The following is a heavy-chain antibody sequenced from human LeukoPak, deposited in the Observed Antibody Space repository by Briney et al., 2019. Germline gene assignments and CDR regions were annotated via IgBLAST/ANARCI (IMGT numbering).Heavy chain of an antibody. J-gene: IGHJ6*03. Sequence: PSETLSLTCTVSGGSISSYYWSWIRQPPGKGLEWIGYIYTSGSTNYNPSLKSRVTISVDTSKNQFSLKLSSVTAADTAVYYCARLYSNSSPYSFYYYYYMDVWGKGTTVTVSS. CDR1: GGSISSYY. CDR3: ARLYSNSSPYSFYYYYYMDV. V-gene: IGHV4-4*09. CDR2: IYTSGST. D-gene: IGHD6-6*01.